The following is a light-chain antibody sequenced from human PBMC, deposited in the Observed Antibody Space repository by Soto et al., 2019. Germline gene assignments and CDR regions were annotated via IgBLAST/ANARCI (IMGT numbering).Light chain of an antibody. CDR1: RSVSSY. CDR3: QQYGSSPET. Sequence: EIVLTQSPGTLSLSPGEGATLSCRASRSVSSYLAWYQQRPGQAPRLVIFAASSRATGIPDRFSGSGSGTDFTLTVSRLEPEDFAVYYCQQYGSSPETFGQGTKVDIK. V-gene: IGKV3-20*01. J-gene: IGKJ1*01. CDR2: AAS.